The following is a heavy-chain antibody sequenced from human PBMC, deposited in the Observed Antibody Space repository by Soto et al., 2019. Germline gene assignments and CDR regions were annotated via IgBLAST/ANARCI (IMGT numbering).Heavy chain of an antibody. J-gene: IGHJ6*02. CDR2: IYTSGST. CDR3: ARDEAMGYSYGYDYYYGMDV. CDR1: GGSISSYY. V-gene: IGHV4-4*07. Sequence: SETLSLTCTVSGGSISSYYWSWIRQPAGKGLEWIGRIYTSGSTNYNPSLKSRVTMSVDTSKNQFSLKLSSVTAADTAVYYCARDEAMGYSYGYDYYYGMDVWGQGTTVTVSS. D-gene: IGHD5-18*01.